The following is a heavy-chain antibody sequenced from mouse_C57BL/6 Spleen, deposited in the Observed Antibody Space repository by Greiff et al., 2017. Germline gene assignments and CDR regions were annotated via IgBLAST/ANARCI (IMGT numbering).Heavy chain of an antibody. D-gene: IGHD1-1*01. CDR3: ARTYGSSFPYAMDY. Sequence: QVQLQQPGAELVKPGASVKMSCKASGYTFTSYWITWVKQRPGQGLEWIGDIYPGSGSTNYNEKFKSKATLTVDTSSSTSYMQLSSLTSEDSAVYYCARTYGSSFPYAMDYWGQGTSVTVSS. V-gene: IGHV1-55*01. CDR1: GYTFTSYW. CDR2: IYPGSGST. J-gene: IGHJ4*01.